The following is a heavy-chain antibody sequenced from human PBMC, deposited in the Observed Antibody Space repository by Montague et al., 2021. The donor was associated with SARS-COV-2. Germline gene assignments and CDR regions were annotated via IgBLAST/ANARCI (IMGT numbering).Heavy chain of an antibody. Sequence: SLRLSCAASGFTFSSYAMHWVRQAPGRGLEWVAVISYGGSNKYYADSVKGRFTISRDNSKNTLYLQMNSLRAEDTAVYYCARLANGYDSSGYYVGWGQGTLVTVSS. CDR1: GFTFSSYA. D-gene: IGHD3-22*01. CDR2: ISYGGSNK. CDR3: ARLANGYDSSGYYVG. J-gene: IGHJ4*02. V-gene: IGHV3-30-3*01.